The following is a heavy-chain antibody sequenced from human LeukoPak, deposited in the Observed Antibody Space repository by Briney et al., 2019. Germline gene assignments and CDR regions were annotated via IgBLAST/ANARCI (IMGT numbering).Heavy chain of an antibody. J-gene: IGHJ4*02. CDR2: ISGSGGST. D-gene: IGHD1-26*01. CDR3: AKLKWELPKPFDY. Sequence: PGGSLRLSCAASGFTFSSYAMSWVRQAPGKGLGWVSAISGSGGSTYYADSVKGRFTISRDNSKNTLYLQMNSLRAEDTAVYYCAKLKWELPKPFDYWGQGTLVTVSS. CDR1: GFTFSSYA. V-gene: IGHV3-23*01.